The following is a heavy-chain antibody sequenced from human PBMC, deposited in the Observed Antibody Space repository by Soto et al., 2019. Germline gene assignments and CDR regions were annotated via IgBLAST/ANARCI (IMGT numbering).Heavy chain of an antibody. V-gene: IGHV4-59*08. CDR1: GGSISSYY. J-gene: IGHJ4*02. CDR2: IYYSGST. Sequence: SETLSLTCTVSGGSISSYYWSWIRQPPGKGLEWIGYIYYSGSTYYNPSLKSRVTISVDTSKNQFSLKLSSVTAADTAVYYCARAPCSGGSCLFDYWGQGTLVTV. CDR3: ARAPCSGGSCLFDY. D-gene: IGHD2-15*01.